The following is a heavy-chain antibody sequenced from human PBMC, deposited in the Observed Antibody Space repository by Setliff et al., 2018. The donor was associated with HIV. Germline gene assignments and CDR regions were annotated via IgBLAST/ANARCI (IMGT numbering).Heavy chain of an antibody. D-gene: IGHD3-10*01. J-gene: IGHJ6*02. CDR3: ARGPAGESYGMDV. CDR2: VSGYDSHA. V-gene: IGHV1-18*01. CDR1: GYKFSINV. Sequence: ASVQVSCKTSGYKFSINVINWVRQAPGQGLEWMGWVSGYDSHANYAQKLQGRVTMASDRSTTTAYMELKNLTSDDTAVYYCARGPAGESYGMDVWGQGTPVTVSS.